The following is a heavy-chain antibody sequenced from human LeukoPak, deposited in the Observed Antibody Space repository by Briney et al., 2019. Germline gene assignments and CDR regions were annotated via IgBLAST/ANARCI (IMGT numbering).Heavy chain of an antibody. CDR1: GGSISSYY. V-gene: IGHV4-59*01. Sequence: PSETLSLTCTVSGGSISSYYWSWIRQPPGKGLEWIGYIYYSGSTNYNPSLKSRVTISVDTSKNQFSLKLSSVTAADTAEYYCASRIARLPPDDAFDIWGQGTMVTVSS. CDR2: IYYSGST. CDR3: ASRIARLPPDDAFDI. D-gene: IGHD6-13*01. J-gene: IGHJ3*02.